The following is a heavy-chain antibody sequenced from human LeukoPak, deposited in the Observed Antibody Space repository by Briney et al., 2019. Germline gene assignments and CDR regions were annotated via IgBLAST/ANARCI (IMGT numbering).Heavy chain of an antibody. CDR1: GGSISRSDYY. D-gene: IGHD3-22*01. V-gene: IGHV4-61*08. CDR2: IYYSGST. J-gene: IGHJ3*02. Sequence: SETLSLTCSVSGGSISRSDYYWSWIRQPPGKGLEWIGYIYYSGSTNYNPSLKSRVTISVDTSKNQFSLKLSSVTAADTAVYYCAREGGTYYYDNGAFDIWGQGTMVTVSS. CDR3: AREGGTYYYDNGAFDI.